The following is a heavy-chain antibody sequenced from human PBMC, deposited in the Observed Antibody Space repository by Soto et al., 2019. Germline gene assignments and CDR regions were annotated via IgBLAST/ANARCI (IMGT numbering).Heavy chain of an antibody. CDR2: IYHSGST. CDR3: ARDGFGSGYWYYYYGMDV. V-gene: IGHV4-4*02. Sequence: PWETLSLTCAVSGGSISSSNWWSWVRQPPGKGLEWIGEIYHSGSTNYNPSLKSRVTISVDKSKNQFSLKLSSVTAADTAVYYCARDGFGSGYWYYYYGMDVWGQGTTVTVSS. CDR1: GGSISSSNW. J-gene: IGHJ6*02. D-gene: IGHD3-22*01.